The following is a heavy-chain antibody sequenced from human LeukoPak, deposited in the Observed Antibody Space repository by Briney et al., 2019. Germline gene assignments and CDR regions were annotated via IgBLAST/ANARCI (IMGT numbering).Heavy chain of an antibody. CDR3: ARRQGMATSYFDS. J-gene: IGHJ4*02. Sequence: SETLPLTCTVSGGSISSYYWSWIRQPPGKGLEWIGYIYYSGSTNYNPSLKSRVTISVDTSKNQFSLKLSSVTAADTAVYYCARRQGMATSYFDSWGQGTLVTVSS. D-gene: IGHD5-24*01. CDR1: GGSISSYY. CDR2: IYYSGST. V-gene: IGHV4-59*08.